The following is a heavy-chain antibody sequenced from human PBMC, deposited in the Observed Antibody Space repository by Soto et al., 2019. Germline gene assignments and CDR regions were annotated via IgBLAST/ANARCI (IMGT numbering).Heavy chain of an antibody. Sequence: GGSLRLSCAASGFTFSSYGMHWVRQAPGKGLEWVAVIWYDGSNKYYADSVKGRFTISRDNSKNTLYLQMNSLRAEGTAVYYCARVEQQLYYGMDVWGQGTTVTVSS. V-gene: IGHV3-33*01. J-gene: IGHJ6*02. CDR1: GFTFSSYG. CDR2: IWYDGSNK. D-gene: IGHD6-13*01. CDR3: ARVEQQLYYGMDV.